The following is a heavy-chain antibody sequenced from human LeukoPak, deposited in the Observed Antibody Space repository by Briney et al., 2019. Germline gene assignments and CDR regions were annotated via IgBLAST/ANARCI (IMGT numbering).Heavy chain of an antibody. CDR3: ARVLSAAGSGGDY. CDR2: INPNSGGT. D-gene: IGHD6-13*01. V-gene: IGHV1-2*02. Sequence: EASVKVSCKASGYTFTSYGISWVRQAPGQGLEWMGWINPNSGGTNYAQKFQGRVTMTRDTSISTAYMELSRLRSDDTAVYYCARVLSAAGSGGDYWGQGTLVTVSS. J-gene: IGHJ4*02. CDR1: GYTFTSYG.